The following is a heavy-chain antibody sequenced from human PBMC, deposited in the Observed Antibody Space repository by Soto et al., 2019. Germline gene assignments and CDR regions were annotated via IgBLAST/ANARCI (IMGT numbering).Heavy chain of an antibody. CDR3: ARDNNWSYDY. V-gene: IGHV3-74*01. CDR2: IGPDGSST. CDR1: GFTLSNHW. Sequence: EVQLVESGGGLVQPGGSLRLSCAASGFTLSNHWMHWVRQAPGKGLVWVSHIGPDGSSTRDADSVQGRFTISRDNARNTLYLQMNSLRDEDTAVYYCARDNNWSYDYWGQGILVTVSS. J-gene: IGHJ4*02. D-gene: IGHD1-1*01.